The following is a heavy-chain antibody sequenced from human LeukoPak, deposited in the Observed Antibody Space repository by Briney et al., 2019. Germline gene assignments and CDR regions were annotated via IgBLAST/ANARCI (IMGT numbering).Heavy chain of an antibody. V-gene: IGHV3-7*01. Sequence: PGGSLRLPCAASGFIFSNYWMSWLRQAPGKGLEWVANIRQEGNKKNYVDSVEGRFTIYRDNVQNSVYLQMTGLRAEDTAVYYCATDTGHGYFESWGQGTLVTVSS. D-gene: IGHD4-17*01. CDR1: GFIFSNYW. CDR2: IRQEGNKK. CDR3: ATDTGHGYFES. J-gene: IGHJ4*02.